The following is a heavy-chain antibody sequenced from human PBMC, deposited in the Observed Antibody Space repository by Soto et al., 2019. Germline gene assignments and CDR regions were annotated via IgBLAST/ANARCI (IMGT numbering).Heavy chain of an antibody. V-gene: IGHV4-34*01. CDR1: GGSFSGYQ. CDR3: ARSLTPCFGELSRMVGYYCDMEV. J-gene: IGHJ6*03. D-gene: IGHD3-10*01. CDR2: INDSGNI. Sequence: QVQLQQWGAGLLKPSETLSLTCAVYGGSFSGYQWTWIRQTPGKGLEWLGEINDSGNINYNPSLRGRVTILLDAPKKQITLTLSAVHAAGSAVYYFARSLTPCFGELSRMVGYYCDMEVWGKGTTVTVSS.